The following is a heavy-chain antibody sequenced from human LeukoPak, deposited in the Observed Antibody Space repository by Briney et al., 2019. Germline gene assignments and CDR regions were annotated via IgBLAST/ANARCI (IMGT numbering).Heavy chain of an antibody. Sequence: GASVKVSCKASGYTFTSYDINWVRQATGQGLEWMGWMNPNSGNTGYAQKFQGRVTITRNTSISTAYMELSSLRSEDTAVYYCARALLGYCSGGSCYSVLGYWGQGTLVTVSS. D-gene: IGHD2-15*01. CDR3: ARALLGYCSGGSCYSVLGY. CDR2: MNPNSGNT. V-gene: IGHV1-8*03. CDR1: GYTFTSYD. J-gene: IGHJ4*02.